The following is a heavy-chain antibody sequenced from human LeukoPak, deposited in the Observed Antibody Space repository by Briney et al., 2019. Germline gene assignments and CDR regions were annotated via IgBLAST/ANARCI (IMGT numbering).Heavy chain of an antibody. CDR2: IYYSGST. CDR3: ASGFTAMVVDY. J-gene: IGHJ4*02. V-gene: IGHV4-59*01. Sequence: GSLRLSCAASGFTFSSYAMSWIRQPPGKGLEWIGYIYYSGSTNYNPSLKSRVTISVDTSKNQFSLKLSSVTAADTAVYYCASGFTAMVVDYWGQGTLVTVSS. D-gene: IGHD5-18*01. CDR1: GFTFSSYA.